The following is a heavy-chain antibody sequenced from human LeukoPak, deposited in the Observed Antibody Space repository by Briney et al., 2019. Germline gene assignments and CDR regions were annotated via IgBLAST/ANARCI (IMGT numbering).Heavy chain of an antibody. D-gene: IGHD2-2*01. Sequence: VGSLRLSCAASGFTFNNYAMSWVRQAPGKGLEWVSVISGSGGSTYYADSVKGRFTISRDNSKNTLYLQMNSLRAEETAVYYCAKDRGVIVPAGMATWGQGTLVTVSS. CDR3: AKDRGVIVPAGMAT. J-gene: IGHJ5*02. V-gene: IGHV3-23*01. CDR2: ISGSGGST. CDR1: GFTFNNYA.